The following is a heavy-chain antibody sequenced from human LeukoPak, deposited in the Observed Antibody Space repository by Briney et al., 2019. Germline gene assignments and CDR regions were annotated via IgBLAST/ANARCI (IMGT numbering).Heavy chain of an antibody. CDR1: GFTFSSYA. J-gene: IGHJ6*04. Sequence: GGSLRLSCAASGFTFSSYAMSWVRQAPGKGLEWVSAISGSGGSTYYADSVKGRFTISRDNSKNTLYLQMNSLRAEDTAVYYCAKGGYDFWSGYSPPDVWGKGTTVTVSS. V-gene: IGHV3-23*01. D-gene: IGHD3-3*01. CDR3: AKGGYDFWSGYSPPDV. CDR2: ISGSGGST.